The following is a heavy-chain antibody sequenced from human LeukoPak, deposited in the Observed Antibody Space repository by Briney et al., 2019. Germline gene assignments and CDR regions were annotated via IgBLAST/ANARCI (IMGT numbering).Heavy chain of an antibody. CDR1: GYSFTSYW. Sequence: GESLKTSCKGSGYSFTSYWIGWVRQMPGKGLEWMGIIYPGDSDTTYSPSFQGHVTISADKSISTAYLQWSSLKASDTAMYYCARRGYDSSGYRDAFDIWGQGTMVTVSS. CDR3: ARRGYDSSGYRDAFDI. CDR2: IYPGDSDT. J-gene: IGHJ3*02. V-gene: IGHV5-51*01. D-gene: IGHD3-22*01.